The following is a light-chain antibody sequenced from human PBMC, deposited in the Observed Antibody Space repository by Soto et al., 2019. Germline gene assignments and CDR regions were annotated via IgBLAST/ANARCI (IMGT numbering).Light chain of an antibody. J-gene: IGKJ2*01. CDR1: QRVSTIY. CDR2: GSS. CDR3: QQYDTSPYT. Sequence: EIVLTQSPGTLSLSPGERATLSCRASQRVSTIYLAWYQQKPGQAPRLLIYGSSSRATGIPDRFSGSGSGTDFTLTINSLEPEDFAVYYCQQYDTSPYTFGQGTKVDIK. V-gene: IGKV3-20*01.